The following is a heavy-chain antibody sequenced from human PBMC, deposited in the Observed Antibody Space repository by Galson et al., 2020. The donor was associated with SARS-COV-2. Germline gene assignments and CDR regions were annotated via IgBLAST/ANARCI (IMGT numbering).Heavy chain of an antibody. J-gene: IGHJ6*02. CDR3: ATNVYSYYGLDV. CDR1: GSSISSRTYS. CDR2: LYSNGST. Sequence: ETSETLSLTCTVPGSSISSRTYSWTWLRQPAGKGLEWIGRLYSNGSTNYNPSLMSRVTISVDTSKSQFSLRLTSVTAADTAVYYCATNVYSYYGLDVWGQGTTVTVSS. V-gene: IGHV4-61*02.